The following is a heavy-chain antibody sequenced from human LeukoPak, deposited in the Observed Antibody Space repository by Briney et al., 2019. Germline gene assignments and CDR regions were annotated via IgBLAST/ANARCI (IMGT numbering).Heavy chain of an antibody. CDR2: IYYSGST. J-gene: IGHJ4*02. CDR1: GGSISSSSYY. CDR3: ASAERYDFWSGYLYY. D-gene: IGHD3-3*01. V-gene: IGHV4-61*05. Sequence: SETLSLTCTVSGGSISSSSYYWGWIRQPPGKGLEWIGYIYYSGSTNYNPSLKSRVTISVDTSKNQFSLKLSSVTAADTAVYYCASAERYDFWSGYLYYWGQGTLVTVSS.